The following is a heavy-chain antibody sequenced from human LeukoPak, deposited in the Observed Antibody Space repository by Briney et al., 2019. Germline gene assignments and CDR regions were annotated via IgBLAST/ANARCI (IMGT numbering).Heavy chain of an antibody. D-gene: IGHD6-19*01. V-gene: IGHV3-23*01. CDR1: GFTFSSYA. CDR3: AKVPSYSSGWYKDNWFDP. Sequence: GGSLRLSCAASGFTFSSYAMSWVRQAPGKGLEWVSAISGNGGSTYYADSVKGRFTISRDNSKNTLYLQMNSLRAEDTAVYYCAKVPSYSSGWYKDNWFDPWGQGTLVTVSS. CDR2: ISGNGGST. J-gene: IGHJ5*02.